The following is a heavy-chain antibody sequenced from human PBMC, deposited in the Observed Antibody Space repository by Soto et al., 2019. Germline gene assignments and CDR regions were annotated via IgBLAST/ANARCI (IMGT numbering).Heavy chain of an antibody. CDR1: GGTFSSYT. CDR2: IVPILGIA. V-gene: IGHV1-69*02. CDR3: ARAVACCGGDCYLWRMDV. Sequence: QVQLVQSGAEVKKPGSSVKVSCKASGGTFSSYTISWVRQAPGQGLEWMGRIVPILGIANYAQKFQGRVTLPADNSTSTAYTSPSSLRSHDTDLYYCARAVACCGGDCYLWRMDVWGQGTTVTVSS. D-gene: IGHD2-21*02. J-gene: IGHJ6*02.